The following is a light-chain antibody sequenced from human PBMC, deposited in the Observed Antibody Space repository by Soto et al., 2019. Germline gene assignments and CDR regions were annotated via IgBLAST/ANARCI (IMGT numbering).Light chain of an antibody. V-gene: IGKV2-28*01. CDR1: QSLLQSNGFNY. J-gene: IGKJ4*01. CDR2: LGS. CDR3: MQALQTPRT. Sequence: DIVMTQSPLSLPVTPGEPASISCRASQSLLQSNGFNYLDWFLQKPGQSPQLLIYLGSTRASGVPDRFSGSGSGTDFTLKISRVEAEDAGVYYCMQALQTPRTFGGGTKVETK.